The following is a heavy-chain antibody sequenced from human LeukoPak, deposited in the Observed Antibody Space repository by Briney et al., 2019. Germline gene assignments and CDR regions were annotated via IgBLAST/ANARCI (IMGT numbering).Heavy chain of an antibody. D-gene: IGHD3-22*01. J-gene: IGHJ4*02. CDR2: INPNSGGT. CDR1: GYTFTGYY. V-gene: IGHV1-2*02. CDR3: AREPGYYDSSGYSHYFDY. Sequence: ASVKVSCKASGYTFTGYYMHWVRQAPGQGLEWMGWINPNSGGTNYAQKFQGRVTMTRDTSISTAYMELSRLRSDDTAVYYCAREPGYYDSSGYSHYFDYWGQGTLVTVSS.